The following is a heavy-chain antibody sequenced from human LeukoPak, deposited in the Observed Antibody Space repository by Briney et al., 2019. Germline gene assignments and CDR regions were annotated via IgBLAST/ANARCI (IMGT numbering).Heavy chain of an antibody. CDR3: AKGAWRTFLDN. J-gene: IGHJ4*02. CDR2: IGGSDGTT. D-gene: IGHD1-1*01. V-gene: IGHV3-23*01. CDR1: GFALNSCA. Sequence: PGGSLRLSCAASGFALNSCAMTWVRQAPGKGLEWVASIGGSDGTTDYAGSVKDRFTISRDNSRNTLYLQMNFLRVEDMAIYYCAKGAWRTFLDNWGQGVLVTVAS.